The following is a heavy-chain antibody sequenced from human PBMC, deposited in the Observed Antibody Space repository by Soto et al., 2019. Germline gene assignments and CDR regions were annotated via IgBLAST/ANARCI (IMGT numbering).Heavy chain of an antibody. CDR1: GGTFSSYA. J-gene: IGHJ6*02. CDR2: IIPIFATA. Sequence: QVQLVHSGAEVKKPGSSVKVSCKAPGGTFSSYAISWVRQAPGQGLEWMGGIIPIFATAKYAQKFQGRVTITADESTSTGYMELSSLRSEDTAVYYCARSQGGSSSLDIYYYYYYGMDVWGQGTTVTVSS. D-gene: IGHD2-15*01. CDR3: ARSQGGSSSLDIYYYYYYGMDV. V-gene: IGHV1-69*01.